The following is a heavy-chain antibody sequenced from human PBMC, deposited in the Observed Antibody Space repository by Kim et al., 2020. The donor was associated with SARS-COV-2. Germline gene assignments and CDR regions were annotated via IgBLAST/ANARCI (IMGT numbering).Heavy chain of an antibody. CDR3: ARGPNYDFWSGYRRPFDY. J-gene: IGHJ4*02. D-gene: IGHD3-3*01. Sequence: KSRVTISVDTCKNQFSLKLSSVTAADTAVYYCARGPNYDFWSGYRRPFDYWGQGTLVTVSS. V-gene: IGHV4-34*01.